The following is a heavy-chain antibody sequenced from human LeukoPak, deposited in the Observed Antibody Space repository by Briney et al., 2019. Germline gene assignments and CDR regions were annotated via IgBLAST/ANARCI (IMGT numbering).Heavy chain of an antibody. CDR2: ISGDNPGT. V-gene: IGHV3-23*01. J-gene: IGHJ4*02. CDR1: GFTFSNYA. Sequence: GGSLRLSCAASGFTFSNYAMSWVRQTPGKGLEWVAAISGDNPGTYHANSVKGRFTISRDNSKNTLHLQMSGLRAEDTARYYCAKAPLGHFIGAFGYHFDSWGQGTLVTVSS. CDR3: AKAPLGHFIGAFGYHFDS. D-gene: IGHD2-15*01.